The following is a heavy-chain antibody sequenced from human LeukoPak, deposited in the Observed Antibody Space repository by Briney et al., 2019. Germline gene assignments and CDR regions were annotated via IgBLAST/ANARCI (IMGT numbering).Heavy chain of an antibody. CDR1: GYTFTSYG. CDR3: ARDFQNKKWYGGPGYYFDY. D-gene: IGHD1-26*01. CDR2: INPNSGVT. Sequence: ASVKVSRKASGYTFTSYGISWVRQAPGQGLEWMGWINPNSGVTHYAQKLQGRVTMTTDTSSSTAYMELSRVRYDDTAVYYCARDFQNKKWYGGPGYYFDYWGQGTLVTVSS. J-gene: IGHJ4*02. V-gene: IGHV1-2*02.